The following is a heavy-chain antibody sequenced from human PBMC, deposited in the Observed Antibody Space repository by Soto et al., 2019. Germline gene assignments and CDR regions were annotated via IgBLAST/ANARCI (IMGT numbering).Heavy chain of an antibody. CDR2: ISYRGST. V-gene: IGHV4-59*01. D-gene: IGHD6-13*01. CDR1: GGSILSSY. Sequence: SETLSLTCTLPGGSILSSYWHWLRQPPRKTLGWIGDISYRGSTNYDPSLKSRVTISGATSKNQFSLKLSSVTAADTAVYYCARDTSLGVAAAGSYYYGMDGWGQGTTVTGS. J-gene: IGHJ6*02. CDR3: ARDTSLGVAAAGSYYYGMDG.